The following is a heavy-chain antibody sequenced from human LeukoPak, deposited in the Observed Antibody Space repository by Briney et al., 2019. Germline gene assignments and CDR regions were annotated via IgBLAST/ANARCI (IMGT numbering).Heavy chain of an antibody. CDR1: GYTFTGYY. CDR3: ARRLPLSGSGSYRNWFDP. J-gene: IGHJ5*02. CDR2: INPNSGGT. D-gene: IGHD3-10*01. V-gene: IGHV1-2*02. Sequence: ASVKVSCKASGYTFTGYYMHWVRQAPGQGLEWMGWINPNSGGTNYAQKFQGRVTMTRDTSISTAYMELSSLRSEDTAVYYCARRLPLSGSGSYRNWFDPWGQGTLVTVSS.